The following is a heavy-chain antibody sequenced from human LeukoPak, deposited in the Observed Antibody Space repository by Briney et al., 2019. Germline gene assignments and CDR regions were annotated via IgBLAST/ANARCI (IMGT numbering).Heavy chain of an antibody. Sequence: SVKVSCKASGGTFSSYAISWVRQAPGQGLEWMGGIIPIFGTANYAQKFQCRVTITTDESTSTAYMELSSLRSEGTAVYYCARRGRGYSYGISSDAFDIWGQGTMVTVSS. V-gene: IGHV1-69*05. CDR1: GGTFSSYA. CDR2: IIPIFGTA. D-gene: IGHD5-18*01. J-gene: IGHJ3*02. CDR3: ARRGRGYSYGISSDAFDI.